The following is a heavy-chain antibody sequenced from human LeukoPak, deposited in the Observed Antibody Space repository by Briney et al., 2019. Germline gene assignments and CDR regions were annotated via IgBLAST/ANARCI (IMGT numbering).Heavy chain of an antibody. CDR1: GFTFSSYG. J-gene: IGHJ4*02. CDR3: ARSQNYGGLSPLDY. D-gene: IGHD4-17*01. CDR2: IWYDGSNK. Sequence: PGRSLRLSCAASGFTFSSYGMHWVRQAPGKGLEWVAVIWYDGSNKYYADSVKGRFTISRDNSKNTLYLQMNSLRAEDTAVYYCARSQNYGGLSPLDYWGQGTLVAVSS. V-gene: IGHV3-33*01.